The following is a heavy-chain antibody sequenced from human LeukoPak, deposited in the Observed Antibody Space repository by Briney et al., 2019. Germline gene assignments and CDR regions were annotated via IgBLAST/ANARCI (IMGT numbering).Heavy chain of an antibody. J-gene: IGHJ5*02. CDR2: ISSSSSYI. CDR3: ARVVNYDTSGYQTKNWFDP. CDR1: GFTFSSYA. Sequence: GGSLRLSCAASGFTFSSYAMSWVRQAPGKGLEWVSSISSSSSYIYYADSVKGRFTISRDNAKNSLYLQMNSLRAEDTAVYYCARVVNYDTSGYQTKNWFDPWGQGTLVTVSS. D-gene: IGHD3-22*01. V-gene: IGHV3-21*01.